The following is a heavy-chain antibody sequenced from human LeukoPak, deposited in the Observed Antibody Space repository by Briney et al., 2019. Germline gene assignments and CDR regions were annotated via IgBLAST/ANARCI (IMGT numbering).Heavy chain of an antibody. CDR1: GFTFSSYG. CDR3: ARAGDNTTMVTQ. V-gene: IGHV3-21*01. Sequence: PGGSLRLSCAASGFTFSSYGINWVRRAPGKGLEWVSFISSGSNYIYYADSVKGRFTISRDNAMNSLYLQMNSLRAEDTAVYYCARAGDNTTMVTQWGQGTLVTVSS. D-gene: IGHD5-18*01. CDR2: ISSGSNYI. J-gene: IGHJ4*02.